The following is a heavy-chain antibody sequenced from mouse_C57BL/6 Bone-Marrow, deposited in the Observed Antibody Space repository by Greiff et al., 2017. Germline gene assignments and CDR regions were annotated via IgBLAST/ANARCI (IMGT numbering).Heavy chain of an antibody. V-gene: IGHV2-2*01. D-gene: IGHD2-1*01. CDR1: GFSLTSYG. J-gene: IGHJ3*01. CDR3: ARPFYYGNPFAY. Sequence: VKLVESGPGLVQPSQSLSITCTVSGFSLTSYGVHWVRQSPGKGLEWLGVIWSGGSTDYNAAFISRLSISKDNSKSQVFFKMNSLQADDTAIYYCARPFYYGNPFAYWGQGTLVTVSA. CDR2: IWSGGST.